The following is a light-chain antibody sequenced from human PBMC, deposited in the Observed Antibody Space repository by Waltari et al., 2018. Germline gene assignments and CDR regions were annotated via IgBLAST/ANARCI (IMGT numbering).Light chain of an antibody. J-gene: IGKJ2*01. CDR3: QQYYGNPRT. CDR1: QSVCYSAKNKNY. V-gene: IGKV4-1*01. Sequence: DIVMTQSPDSLAVSLGERATINCKASQSVCYSAKNKNYLAWYQQKPGQAPKLLIYRASTRESGVPDRFSGSGSGTDFTLTISSLQAEDVAVYYCQQYYGNPRTFGQGTKLEIK. CDR2: RAS.